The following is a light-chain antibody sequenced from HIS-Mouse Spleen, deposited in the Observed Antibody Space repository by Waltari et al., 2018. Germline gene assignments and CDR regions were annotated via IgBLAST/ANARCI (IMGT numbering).Light chain of an antibody. CDR2: EDS. Sequence: SYELTQPRSGSVSPGQTARITCSGDAFPKNYAYWYQQNSGQAPVLVIYEDSKRHYGIPARFSGYSYEKLATLTISGAQVEDEADYYCYAPDSSGNHRVFGGGTKLTGL. J-gene: IGLJ2*01. CDR1: AFPKNY. V-gene: IGLV3-10*01. CDR3: YAPDSSGNHRV.